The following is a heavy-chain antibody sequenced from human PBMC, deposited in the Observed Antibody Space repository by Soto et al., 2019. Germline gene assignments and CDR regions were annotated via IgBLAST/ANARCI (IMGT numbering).Heavy chain of an antibody. Sequence: GGSLRLSCISSGFTFRTYTMNWVRQAPGKGLEWVSGIRGFSPYTFYAESVKGRFTISRDNAKNSLYLQMNSLRAEDTAAYYCARDRGYDAHDYYYNAMDVWGQGTTVTVSS. CDR3: ARDRGYDAHDYYYNAMDV. CDR2: IRGFSPYT. J-gene: IGHJ6*02. V-gene: IGHV3-21*01. CDR1: GFTFRTYT. D-gene: IGHD3-10*01.